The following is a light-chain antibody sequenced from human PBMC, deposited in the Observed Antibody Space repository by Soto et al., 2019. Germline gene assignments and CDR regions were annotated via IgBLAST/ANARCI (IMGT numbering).Light chain of an antibody. Sequence: QSVLTQPPSASGTPGQRVTISCSGSSSNIGSNYVYWYQQLPGTAPILLIYRNNQRPSGVPDRFSGSKSGTSASLAISGLRSEDEADYYCAAWDDSLSGQVFGTGTKVTVL. CDR1: SSNIGSNY. V-gene: IGLV1-47*01. CDR2: RNN. CDR3: AAWDDSLSGQV. J-gene: IGLJ1*01.